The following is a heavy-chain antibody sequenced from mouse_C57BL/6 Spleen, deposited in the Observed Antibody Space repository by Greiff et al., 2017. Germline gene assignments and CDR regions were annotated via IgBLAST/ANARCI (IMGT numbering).Heavy chain of an antibody. Sequence: VQLKQPGAELVKPGASVKMSCKASGYTFTSYWITWVKRRPGQGLEWIGDIYPGSGSTNYNEKFKSKATLTVDTSSSTAYMQLSSLTSEDSAVYYCARRNWDSFFFAYWGQGTLVTVSA. CDR2: IYPGSGST. CDR1: GYTFTSYW. V-gene: IGHV1-55*01. CDR3: ARRNWDSFFFAY. D-gene: IGHD4-1*01. J-gene: IGHJ3*01.